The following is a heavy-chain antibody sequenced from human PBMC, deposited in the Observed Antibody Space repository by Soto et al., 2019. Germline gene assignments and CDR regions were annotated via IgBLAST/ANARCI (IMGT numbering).Heavy chain of an antibody. CDR2: ISGSGGST. V-gene: IGHV3-23*01. CDR3: ATYSGNYERYGVYYGMAV. Sequence: LRLSCAASGFTFSNYAISWVRQAPGKGLEWVSSISGSGGSTYYADSVKGRFTISRDNSKNTLYLQMNSLRAEDTAVYYCATYSGNYERYGVYYGMAVWGQGTTVTVSS. CDR1: GFTFSNYA. J-gene: IGHJ6*02. D-gene: IGHD1-26*01.